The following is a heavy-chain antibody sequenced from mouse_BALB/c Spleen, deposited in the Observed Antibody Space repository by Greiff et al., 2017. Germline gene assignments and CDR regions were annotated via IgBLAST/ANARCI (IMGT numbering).Heavy chain of an antibody. D-gene: IGHD1-1*01. CDR2: ISSGGSYT. Sequence: EVKLVESGGGLVKPGGSLKLSCAASGFTFSSYTMSWVRQTPEKRLEWFATISSGGSYTYYPDSVKGRFTISRDNAKNTLYLQMSSLKSEDTAMYYCLLLRLYAMDYWGQGTSVTVSS. CDR3: LLLRLYAMDY. J-gene: IGHJ4*01. V-gene: IGHV5-6-4*01. CDR1: GFTFSSYT.